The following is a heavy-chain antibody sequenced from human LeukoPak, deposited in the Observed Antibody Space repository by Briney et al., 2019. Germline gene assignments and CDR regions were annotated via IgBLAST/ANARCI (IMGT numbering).Heavy chain of an antibody. CDR1: GFTFTSSA. CDR2: IVVSSGNT. J-gene: IGHJ3*02. D-gene: IGHD2-2*02. CDR3: AADPVVPAAIGGDSSGYWRAFDI. Sequence: GASVKVSCKASGFTFTSSAVQWVRQARGQRLEWIGWIVVSSGNTNYAQKFQERVTITRDMSTSTAYMELSSLRSEDTAVYYCAADPVVPAAIGGDSSGYWRAFDIWGQGTMVTVSS. V-gene: IGHV1-58*01.